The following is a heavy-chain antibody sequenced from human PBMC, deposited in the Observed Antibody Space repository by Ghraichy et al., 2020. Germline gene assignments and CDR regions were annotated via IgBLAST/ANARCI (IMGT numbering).Heavy chain of an antibody. D-gene: IGHD3-10*01. CDR3: TTDDFTMVRGVMNQL. V-gene: IGHV3-15*01. CDR2: IKSKTDGGTT. J-gene: IGHJ4*02. Sequence: GGSLRLSCAASGFTFSNAWMSWVRQAPGKGLEWVGRIKSKTDGGTTDYAAPVKGRFTISRDDSKNTLYLQMNSLKTEDTAVYYCTTDDFTMVRGVMNQLWGQGTLVTVSS. CDR1: GFTFSNAW.